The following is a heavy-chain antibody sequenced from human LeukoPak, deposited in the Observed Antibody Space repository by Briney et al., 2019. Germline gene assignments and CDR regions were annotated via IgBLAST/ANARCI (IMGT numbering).Heavy chain of an antibody. V-gene: IGHV4-34*01. CDR2: INHSGST. Sequence: PSETLSLTCAVYGGSFSGYYWSWIRQPPGKGLEWIGEINHSGSTNYNPSLKSRVTISVDTSKNQFSLKLSSVTAADTAVYYCARGALSWQQPFDYWGQGTLVTVSS. D-gene: IGHD6-13*01. CDR3: ARGALSWQQPFDY. J-gene: IGHJ4*02. CDR1: GGSFSGYY.